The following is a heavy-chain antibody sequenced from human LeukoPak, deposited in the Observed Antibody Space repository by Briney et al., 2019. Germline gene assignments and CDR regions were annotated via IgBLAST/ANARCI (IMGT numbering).Heavy chain of an antibody. V-gene: IGHV4-4*02. CDR3: ARLRGYDNYFYGLDL. D-gene: IGHD5-12*01. CDR1: GGSISSSNW. CDR2: IYHSGST. J-gene: IGHJ6*02. Sequence: SGTLSLTCAVSGGSISSSNWWSWVRQPPGKGLEWIGEIYHSGSTNYNPSLKSRVTISVDKSKNQFSLKLSSVTAADTAVYYCARLRGYDNYFYGLDLWGQGTTVTVSS.